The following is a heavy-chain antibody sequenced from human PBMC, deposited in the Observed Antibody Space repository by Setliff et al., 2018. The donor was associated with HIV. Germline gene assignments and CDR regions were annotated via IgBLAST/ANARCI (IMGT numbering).Heavy chain of an antibody. V-gene: IGHV1-2*06. Sequence: ASVKVSCKASGYTFTGYYMHWVRQAPGQGLEWMGRINPNSGGTNYAQKFQGRVTMTRDTSISTAYMELSRLRSDDTAVYYCARVTTTATAYYYYYMDVWGKGTTVTVSS. D-gene: IGHD4-17*01. CDR2: INPNSGGT. CDR3: ARVTTTATAYYYYYMDV. CDR1: GYTFTGYY. J-gene: IGHJ6*03.